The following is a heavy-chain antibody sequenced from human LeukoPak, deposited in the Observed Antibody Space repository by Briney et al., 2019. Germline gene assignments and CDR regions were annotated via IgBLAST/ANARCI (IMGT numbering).Heavy chain of an antibody. CDR1: GFTLSNHA. CDR2: ISGSGAMT. V-gene: IGHV3-23*01. D-gene: IGHD3-10*01. J-gene: IGHJ4*02. CDR3: VKDRVDGSGSQFDS. Sequence: GGSLRLSCAASGFTLSNHAMIWVRQAPGKGLEWVSSISGSGAMTYYADSVKGRFTISRDNAMDRLYLQMNSLRADDTAVYYCVKDRVDGSGSQFDSWGRGSLVIVSS.